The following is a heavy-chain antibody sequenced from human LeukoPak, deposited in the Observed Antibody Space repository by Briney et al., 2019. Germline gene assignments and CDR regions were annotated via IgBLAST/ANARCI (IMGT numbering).Heavy chain of an antibody. CDR2: INQDGSGS. J-gene: IGHJ4*02. V-gene: IGHV3-7*04. Sequence: PGGSLRLSCATSGFTFSSHWMSWVRQAPGKGPEWAANINQDGSGSNSADSGKGRFTISRDNAKDSLYLQMNSLRAEDTAVYYCVRGGGNLMTWGQGTLVTVSS. D-gene: IGHD3-10*01. CDR1: GFTFSSHW. CDR3: VRGGGNLMT.